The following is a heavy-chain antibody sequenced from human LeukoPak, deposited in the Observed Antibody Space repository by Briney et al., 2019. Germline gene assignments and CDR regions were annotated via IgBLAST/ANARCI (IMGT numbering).Heavy chain of an antibody. CDR1: GYTFTAYG. J-gene: IGHJ4*02. D-gene: IGHD6-19*01. CDR3: ARDEAVAGTFDY. V-gene: IGHV1-18*01. CDR2: ISAYNGNT. Sequence: ASVKVSCKASGYTFTAYGISWVRQAPGQGLEWMGWISAYNGNTNYAQKLQGRVTMTTDTSTSTAYMELRSLRSDDTAVYYCARDEAVAGTFDYWGQGTLVTVSS.